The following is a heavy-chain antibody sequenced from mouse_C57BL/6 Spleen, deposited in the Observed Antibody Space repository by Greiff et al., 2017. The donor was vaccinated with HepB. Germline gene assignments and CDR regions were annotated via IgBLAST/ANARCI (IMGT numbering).Heavy chain of an antibody. V-gene: IGHV1-55*01. CDR1: GYTFTSYW. J-gene: IGHJ3*01. Sequence: QVQLKESGAELVKPGASVKMSCKASGYTFTSYWITWVKQRPGQGLEWIGDIYPGSGSTNYNEKFKSKATLTVDTSSSTAYMQLSSLTSEDSAVYYCARGSFYDGYYWFAYWGQGTLVTVSA. CDR3: ARGSFYDGYYWFAY. D-gene: IGHD2-3*01. CDR2: IYPGSGST.